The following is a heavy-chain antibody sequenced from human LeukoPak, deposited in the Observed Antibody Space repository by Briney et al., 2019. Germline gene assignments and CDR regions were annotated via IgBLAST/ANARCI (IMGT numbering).Heavy chain of an antibody. CDR1: GGTFSSYA. V-gene: IGHV1-69*05. CDR2: IIPIFGTA. D-gene: IGHD2-2*01. Sequence: SVKVSCKASGGTFSSYAISWVRQAPGRGLEWMGGIIPIFGTANYAQKFQGRVTITTDESTSTAYMELSSLRSEDTAVYYCARARFAMSIPYYYYMDVWGKGTTVTVSS. J-gene: IGHJ6*03. CDR3: ARARFAMSIPYYYYMDV.